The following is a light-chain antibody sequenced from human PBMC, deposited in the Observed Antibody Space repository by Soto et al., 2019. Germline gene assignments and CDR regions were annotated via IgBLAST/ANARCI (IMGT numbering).Light chain of an antibody. CDR3: QQYHSLPFT. CDR2: WSS. V-gene: IGKV4-1*01. J-gene: IGKJ3*01. CDR1: QSVLHSSNGNNS. Sequence: DIVMTQSPDFLAVSLGERATIKCRSSQSVLHSSNGNNSLAWYQQKPGQPHKLLISWSSTRASGVPDRFSGSGSATDFTLTVNSLQAEDAAVYDCQQYHSLPFTFGPGTKVHI.